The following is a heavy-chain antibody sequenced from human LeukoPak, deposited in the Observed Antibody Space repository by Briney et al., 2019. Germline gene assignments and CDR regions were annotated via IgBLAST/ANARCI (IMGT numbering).Heavy chain of an antibody. Sequence: PGGSLRLSCAASGFTFSSYGMHWVRQAPGKGLEWVANIKQDGSEKYYVDSVKGRFTISRDNAKNSLYLQMNSLRAEDTAVYYCARAIIFQLRGWYYFDYWGQGTLVTVSS. CDR1: GFTFSSYG. D-gene: IGHD2-2*01. CDR2: IKQDGSEK. V-gene: IGHV3-7*01. J-gene: IGHJ4*02. CDR3: ARAIIFQLRGWYYFDY.